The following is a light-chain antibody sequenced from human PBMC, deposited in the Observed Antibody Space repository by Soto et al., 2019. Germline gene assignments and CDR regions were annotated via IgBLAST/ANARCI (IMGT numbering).Light chain of an antibody. V-gene: IGLV2-14*03. CDR1: SIDVGGYNY. J-gene: IGLJ1*01. CDR3: SSYTSSSTLYV. CDR2: DVA. Sequence: QSVLTQPASVSGSPGQSIAISCTGASIDVGGYNYVSWYQQHPGKAPKLMIYDVASGPSGVSDRFSGSKSGNTASLTISGLQAEDEADYYCSSYTSSSTLYVFGTGTKVTVL.